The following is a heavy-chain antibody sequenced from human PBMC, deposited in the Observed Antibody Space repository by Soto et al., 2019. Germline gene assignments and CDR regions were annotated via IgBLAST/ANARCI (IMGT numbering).Heavy chain of an antibody. J-gene: IGHJ4*02. V-gene: IGHV3-30-3*01. CDR2: ISYDGSNK. CDR1: GFTFSSYA. D-gene: IGHD1-26*01. Sequence: PGGSLRLSCAASGFTFSSYAMHWVRQAPCKGLEWVAVISYDGSNKYYADSVKGRFTISRDNSKNTLYLQMNSLRAEDTAVYYCARDYSSSGSYSYFDYWGQGTLVTVSS. CDR3: ARDYSSSGSYSYFDY.